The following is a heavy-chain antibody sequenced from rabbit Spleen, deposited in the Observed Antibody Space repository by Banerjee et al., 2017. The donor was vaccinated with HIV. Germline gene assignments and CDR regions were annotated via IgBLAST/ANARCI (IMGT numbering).Heavy chain of an antibody. Sequence: QELLEESGGGLVQPEGSLTLTCTASGFTISSSDYMCWVRQAPGKGLEWIGCIYVGSGSTHYASWAKGRFTISKTSSTTVTLQMTSLTVADTATYFCARDGIGSSDYYYYGMDLWGPGTLVTVS. V-gene: IGHV1S45*01. CDR2: IYVGSGST. CDR1: GFTISSSDY. J-gene: IGHJ6*01. D-gene: IGHD8-1*01. CDR3: ARDGIGSSDYYYYGMDL.